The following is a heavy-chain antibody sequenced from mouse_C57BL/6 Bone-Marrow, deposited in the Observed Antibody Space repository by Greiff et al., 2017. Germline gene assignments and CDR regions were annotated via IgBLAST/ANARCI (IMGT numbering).Heavy chain of an antibody. V-gene: IGHV1-50*01. CDR2: IDPSDSYT. Sequence: VQLVESGAELVKPGASVKLSCKASGYTFTSYWMQWVKQRPGQGLEWIGEIDPSDSYTNYNQKFKGKATLTVDTSSSTAYMQLSSLTSEDSAVYYCARQDYGSSAYWGQGTLVTVSA. CDR1: GYTFTSYW. D-gene: IGHD1-1*01. J-gene: IGHJ3*01. CDR3: ARQDYGSSAY.